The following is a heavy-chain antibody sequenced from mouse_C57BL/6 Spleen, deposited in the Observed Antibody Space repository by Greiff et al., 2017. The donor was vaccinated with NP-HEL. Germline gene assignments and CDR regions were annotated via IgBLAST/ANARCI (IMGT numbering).Heavy chain of an antibody. D-gene: IGHD2-2*01. Sequence: VQLQQSGAELVKPGASVKLSCTASGFNITDYYMHWVKQRPEQGLEWIGRIDPEDGETKYDQNFQGKATITADTSSNTAYLQLSSLTSEDTAYYDSARGVVTTTEYYIDYWGQGTTLTVSS. J-gene: IGHJ2*01. CDR3: ARGVVTTTEYYIDY. CDR1: GFNITDYY. V-gene: IGHV14-2*01. CDR2: IDPEDGET.